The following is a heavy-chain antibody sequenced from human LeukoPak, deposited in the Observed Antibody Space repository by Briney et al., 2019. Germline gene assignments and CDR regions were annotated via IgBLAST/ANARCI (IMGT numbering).Heavy chain of an antibody. V-gene: IGHV1-24*01. CDR1: GYTLTELS. CDR3: ATDYYGSGSPHFLRY. J-gene: IGHJ1*01. CDR2: FDPEDGET. D-gene: IGHD3-10*01. Sequence: ASVKVSCKVSGYTLTELSMHWVRQAPGKGLEWMGDFDPEDGETIYAQKFQGRVTMTEDTSTDTAYMELSSLRSEDTAVYYCATDYYGSGSPHFLRYWGQGTLVTVTS.